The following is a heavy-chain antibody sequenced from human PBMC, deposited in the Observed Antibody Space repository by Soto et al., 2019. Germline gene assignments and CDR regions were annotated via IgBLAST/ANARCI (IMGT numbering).Heavy chain of an antibody. Sequence: GGSLRLPCTASGFTFGDYAMSWFRQAPGKAREWVGFIRSKAYGGTTEYAASVKGRFTISRDDSKSIAYLQMDSLKTEDTAVYYCATLRISIFGVVIIPYDYWGQGTLVTVSS. CDR2: IRSKAYGGTT. D-gene: IGHD3-3*01. CDR3: ATLRISIFGVVIIPYDY. V-gene: IGHV3-49*03. CDR1: GFTFGDYA. J-gene: IGHJ4*02.